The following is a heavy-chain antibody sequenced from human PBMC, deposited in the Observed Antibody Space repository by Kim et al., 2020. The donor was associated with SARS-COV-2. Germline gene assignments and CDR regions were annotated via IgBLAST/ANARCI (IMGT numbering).Heavy chain of an antibody. D-gene: IGHD6-19*01. J-gene: IGHJ6*02. V-gene: IGHV3-30*04. Sequence: GGSLRLSCAASGFTFSSYAMHWVRQAPGKGLEWVAVISYDGSNKYYADSVKGRFTISRDNSKNTLYLQMNSLRAEDTAVYYCARRGPSSGSSPNYYYYGMDVWGQGTTVTVSS. CDR3: ARRGPSSGSSPNYYYYGMDV. CDR2: ISYDGSNK. CDR1: GFTFSSYA.